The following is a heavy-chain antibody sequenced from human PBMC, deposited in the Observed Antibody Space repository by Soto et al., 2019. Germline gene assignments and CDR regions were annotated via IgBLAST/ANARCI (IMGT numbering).Heavy chain of an antibody. CDR2: ISYDGSNA. V-gene: IGHV3-30*18. Sequence: GGALRLSWAAPGFPFSSYCIPWVRQAPGKGLEWVAVISYDGSNAYYADSVKGRFTISRDNSKNTLYLQMNSLRAEDTAVYYCAKGLNIVTTITGSAFDIWGQGTMVTVSS. CDR1: GFPFSSYC. J-gene: IGHJ3*02. CDR3: AKGLNIVTTITGSAFDI. D-gene: IGHD5-12*01.